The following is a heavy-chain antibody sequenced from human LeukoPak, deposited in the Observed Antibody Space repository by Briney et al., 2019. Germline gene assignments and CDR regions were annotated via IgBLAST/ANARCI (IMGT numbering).Heavy chain of an antibody. CDR1: GGSISSYY. V-gene: IGHV4-4*07. D-gene: IGHD6-19*01. CDR2: IYSSGST. J-gene: IGHJ4*02. Sequence: TSETLSLTCTVSGGSISSYYWSWIRQPAGKGLEWIGRIYSSGSTNYNPSLKSRVTMSVDTSKNEISLKLSSVTAADTAVYYCARIIAVAGAFDYWGQGTQVTVSS. CDR3: ARIIAVAGAFDY.